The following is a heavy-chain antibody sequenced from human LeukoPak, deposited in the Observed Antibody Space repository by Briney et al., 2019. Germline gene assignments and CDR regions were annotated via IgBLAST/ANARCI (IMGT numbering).Heavy chain of an antibody. V-gene: IGHV1-69*06. J-gene: IGHJ4*02. CDR1: GGTFSSYA. CDR2: IIPIFGTA. D-gene: IGHD3-10*01. CDR3: AREGWFGELFPPTLDY. Sequence: SVKVSCKASGGTFSSYAISWVRQAPGQGLEWMGGIIPIFGTANYAQKFQGRVTITADKSTSTAYMELSSLRSDDTAVYYCAREGWFGELFPPTLDYWGQGTLVTVSS.